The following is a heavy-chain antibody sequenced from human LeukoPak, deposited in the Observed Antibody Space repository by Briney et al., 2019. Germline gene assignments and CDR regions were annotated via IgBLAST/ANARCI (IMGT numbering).Heavy chain of an antibody. D-gene: IGHD6-6*01. CDR3: AKETSSSFDY. J-gene: IGHJ4*02. V-gene: IGHV3-23*01. CDR1: GFTFSSYA. CDR2: ISNSGGST. Sequence: GGSLRLSCAASGFTFSSYAMNWVRQAPGKGLEWVSGISNSGGSTYYAESVKGRFTISRDNSKNTLYLQMNSLRAEDTAVYYCAKETSSSFDYWGQGTLVTVSS.